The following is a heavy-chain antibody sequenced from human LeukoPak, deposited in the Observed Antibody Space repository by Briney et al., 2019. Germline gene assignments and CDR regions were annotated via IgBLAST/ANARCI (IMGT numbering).Heavy chain of an antibody. CDR3: ARSSGTTGYYYYGMDV. V-gene: IGHV3-9*01. J-gene: IGHJ6*02. CDR2: IGWSGRTI. CDR1: GFIFEDYA. D-gene: IGHD1-26*01. Sequence: GGSLRLSCAASGFIFEDYAMQWVRQAPGKGLEWVSGIGWSGRTIGYADSVKGRFTISRDNDMNSLYLQMNNLRVEDTALYYCARSSGTTGYYYYGMDVWGQGTTVTVSS.